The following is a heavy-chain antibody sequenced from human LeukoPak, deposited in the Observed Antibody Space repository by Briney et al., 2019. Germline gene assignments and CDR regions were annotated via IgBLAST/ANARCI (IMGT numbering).Heavy chain of an antibody. CDR2: ISTDGKST. CDR1: GFTFSNYW. CDR3: AKHDYGDLGYFDY. Sequence: GGSLRLSCVASGFTFSNYWMLWVRQAPGKGLMWVSLISTDGKSTRYAESVKGRFTISRDNAKNALYLQMDILRAEDTAVYYCAKHDYGDLGYFDYWGQGTLVTVSS. J-gene: IGHJ4*02. V-gene: IGHV3-74*01. D-gene: IGHD4-17*01.